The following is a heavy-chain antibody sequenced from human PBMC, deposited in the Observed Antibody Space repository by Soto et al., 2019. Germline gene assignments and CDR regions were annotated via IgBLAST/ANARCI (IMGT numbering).Heavy chain of an antibody. CDR1: GGSINSDKYY. D-gene: IGHD5-12*01. Sequence: PSETLSLTCSVSGGSINSDKYYSGWIRQPPGKGLEWIGYIYYSGSTNYNPSLKSRVTISVDTSKNQFSLKLSSVTAADTAVYYCARYSGYEAPRFRHYYYYMDVWGKGTTVTVSS. CDR2: IYYSGST. V-gene: IGHV4-61*01. J-gene: IGHJ6*03. CDR3: ARYSGYEAPRFRHYYYYMDV.